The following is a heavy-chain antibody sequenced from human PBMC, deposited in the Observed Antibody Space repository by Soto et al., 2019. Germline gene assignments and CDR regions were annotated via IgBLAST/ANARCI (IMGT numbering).Heavy chain of an antibody. J-gene: IGHJ4*01. CDR3: ARSYCINNSCYNGYFDY. Sequence: PXESLKISCKGSGYSFTNNWISWVRQMPGKGLEWMGRIDPRDSYTNYSPSFQGHVTISVDKSDNTSYLQWNTLKASDSAMYFCARSYCINNSCYNGYFDYWGRGTLVTVSS. D-gene: IGHD2-2*02. CDR2: IDPRDSYT. CDR1: GYSFTNNW. V-gene: IGHV5-10-1*01.